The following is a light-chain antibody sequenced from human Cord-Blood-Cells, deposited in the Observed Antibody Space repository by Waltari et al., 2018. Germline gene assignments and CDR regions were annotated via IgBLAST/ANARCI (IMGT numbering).Light chain of an antibody. CDR2: GAS. J-gene: IGKJ1*01. CDR3: QQYGSSQA. Sequence: EIVLTQSPGTLSLSPGERATLTCRASQSVSSSYLAWYQQKPGQAPRLLIYGASSRATGIPDRFSGSVSGTDFTLPISRLEPEDFAVYYCQQYGSSQAFGQASKVEIK. CDR1: QSVSSSY. V-gene: IGKV3-20*01.